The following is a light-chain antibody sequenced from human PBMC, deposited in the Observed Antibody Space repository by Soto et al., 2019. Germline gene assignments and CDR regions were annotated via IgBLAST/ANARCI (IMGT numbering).Light chain of an antibody. V-gene: IGKV1-6*01. CDR2: AAS. CDR1: QGISSH. Sequence: AIQLTQSPSSLSASVGDRVTITCRASQGISSHLAWYQQKPGKAPKLLIYAASTLQTGVPSRFSGSGSGTDFTLTISSLQPEDFATYYCLQDYNYPWTFGQGIKVDIK. CDR3: LQDYNYPWT. J-gene: IGKJ1*01.